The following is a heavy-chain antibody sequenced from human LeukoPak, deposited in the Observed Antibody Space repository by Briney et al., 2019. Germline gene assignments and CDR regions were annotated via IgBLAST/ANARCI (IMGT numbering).Heavy chain of an antibody. Sequence: GGSLRLSCAASGFTFTTYTMTWVRQAPGKGLEWVANIKEDGGERSYVDSVEGRFAISRDNAKNSIYLQMNSLRVEDTAVYYCAREYWGVDYWGQGTLVTVSS. D-gene: IGHD2-8*02. CDR1: GFTFTTYT. CDR3: AREYWGVDY. J-gene: IGHJ4*02. V-gene: IGHV3-7*01. CDR2: IKEDGGER.